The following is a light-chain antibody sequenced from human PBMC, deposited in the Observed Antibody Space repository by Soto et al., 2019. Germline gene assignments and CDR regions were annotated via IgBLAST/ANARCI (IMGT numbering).Light chain of an antibody. CDR1: ESIARH. CDR2: PAS. Sequence: DIQMTQSPSSLSASVGERVTITCRASESIARHLNWYQQKPGKAPNLLIYPASSLQNGVPSRFRGGGSGTDFSLTINNLQPEDFATDYCQQSSSTLSITFGQGTRLEIK. J-gene: IGKJ5*01. CDR3: QQSSSTLSIT. V-gene: IGKV1-39*01.